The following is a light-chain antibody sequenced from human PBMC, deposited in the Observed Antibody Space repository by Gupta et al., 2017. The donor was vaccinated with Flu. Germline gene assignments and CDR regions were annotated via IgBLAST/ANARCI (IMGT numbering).Light chain of an antibody. V-gene: IGLV1-44*01. Sequence: QSVLTHPPSASGTPGRRVPISCSGSSSHIGSNTVNWYQQLPITAPKLLIYSNNQRPLGVPDRFSGSKSGTSASLAISGLQSEDEADYYCAAWDDSLNGLVFGGGTKLTVL. CDR2: SNN. CDR3: AAWDDSLNGLV. CDR1: SSHIGSNT. J-gene: IGLJ2*01.